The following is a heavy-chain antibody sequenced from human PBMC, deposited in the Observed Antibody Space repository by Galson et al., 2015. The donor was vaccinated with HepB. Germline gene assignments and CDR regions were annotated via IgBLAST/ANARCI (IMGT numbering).Heavy chain of an antibody. J-gene: IGHJ6*03. D-gene: IGHD3-3*01. CDR2: IYYSGST. V-gene: IGHV4-31*02. CDR3: ARGYYDFWSGYYYYYYMDV. Sequence: HQHPGKGLEWIGYIYYSGSTYYNPSLKSRVTISVDTSKNQFSLKLSSVTAADTAVYYCARGYYDFWSGYYYYYYMDVWGKGTTVTVSS.